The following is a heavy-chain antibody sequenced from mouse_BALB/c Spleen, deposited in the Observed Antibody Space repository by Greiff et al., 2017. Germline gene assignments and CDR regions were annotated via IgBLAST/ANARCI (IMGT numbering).Heavy chain of an antibody. CDR1: GYTFTSYW. J-gene: IGHJ4*01. Sequence: QVQLKQPGAELVKPGASVKMSCKASGYTFTSYWMHWVKQRPGQGLEWIGVIDPSDSYTSYNQKFKGKATLTVDTSSSTAYMQLSSLTSEDSAVYYCTRGGAYYGTMDYWGQGTSVTVSS. D-gene: IGHD2-10*01. V-gene: IGHV1S127*01. CDR2: IDPSDSYT. CDR3: TRGGAYYGTMDY.